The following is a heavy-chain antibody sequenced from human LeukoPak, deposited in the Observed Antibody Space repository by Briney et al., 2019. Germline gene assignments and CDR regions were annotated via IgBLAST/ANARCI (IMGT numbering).Heavy chain of an antibody. CDR2: IYTSGST. Sequence: SETLSLTCAVYGGSFSGYYWSWIRQPPGKGLEWIGRIYTSGSTNYNPSLKSRVTMSVDTSKNQFSLKLSSVTAADTAVYYCAGRIAVAGHYYYYYMDVWGKGTTVTISS. CDR3: AGRIAVAGHYYYYYMDV. V-gene: IGHV4-59*10. CDR1: GGSFSGYY. J-gene: IGHJ6*03. D-gene: IGHD6-19*01.